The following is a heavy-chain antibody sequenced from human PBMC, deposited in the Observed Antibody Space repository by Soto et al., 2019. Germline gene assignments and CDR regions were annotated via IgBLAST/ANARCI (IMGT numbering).Heavy chain of an antibody. CDR2: IIPIFGTA. CDR3: ARVVGYSGYWYYFDY. Sequence: SVKVYCKTSGGTFSSYAIGWVRQDPGQGLEWMGGIIPIFGTANYAQKFQGRVTITADESTSTAYMELSSLRSEDTAVYYCARVVGYSGYWYYFDYWGQGTLVTVSS. D-gene: IGHD5-12*01. CDR1: GGTFSSYA. V-gene: IGHV1-69*01. J-gene: IGHJ4*02.